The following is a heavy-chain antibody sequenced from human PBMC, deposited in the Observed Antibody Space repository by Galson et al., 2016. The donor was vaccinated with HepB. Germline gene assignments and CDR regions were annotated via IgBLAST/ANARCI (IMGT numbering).Heavy chain of an antibody. D-gene: IGHD2-8*02. CDR2: ISYSGST. J-gene: IGHJ6*02. CDR1: GGSISSGYYY. CDR3: ARDHCTGGVCYSSPWYYGMDV. V-gene: IGHV4-31*03. Sequence: TLSLTCTVSGGSISSGYYYWSWIRQLPGKGLEWIGYISYSGSTDYNSSLQSRVTISADTSKNQFSLQLTSVTAADTAIYYCARDHCTGGVCYSSPWYYGMDVWGQGTTVTVSS.